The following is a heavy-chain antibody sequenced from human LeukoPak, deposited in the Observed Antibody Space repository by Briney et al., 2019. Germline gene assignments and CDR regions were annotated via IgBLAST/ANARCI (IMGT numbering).Heavy chain of an antibody. D-gene: IGHD4-17*01. CDR2: ISYDGSNK. V-gene: IGHV3-30-3*01. J-gene: IGHJ4*02. Sequence: PGGSLRLSCAASGFTFSSYAMHWVRQAPGKGLEWVAVISYDGSNKYYADSVKGRFTISRDNSKNTPYLQMNSLRAEDTAVYYCARESPSTGFDYWGQGTLVTVSS. CDR3: ARESPSTGFDY. CDR1: GFTFSSYA.